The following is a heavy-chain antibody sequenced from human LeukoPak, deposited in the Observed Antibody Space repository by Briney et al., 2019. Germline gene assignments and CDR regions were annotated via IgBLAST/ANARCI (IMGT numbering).Heavy chain of an antibody. Sequence: SETLSLTCTVSGGSISSYYWSWIRQPPGKGLEWIGYIYYSGSTNYNPSLKSRVTISVDTSKNQFSLILTSVTAADTAVYYCARGRNAYDFGYYYYYYMDVWGEGTTVTVSS. V-gene: IGHV4-59*08. CDR2: IYYSGST. CDR3: ARGRNAYDFGYYYYYYMDV. D-gene: IGHD3-3*01. CDR1: GGSISSYY. J-gene: IGHJ6*03.